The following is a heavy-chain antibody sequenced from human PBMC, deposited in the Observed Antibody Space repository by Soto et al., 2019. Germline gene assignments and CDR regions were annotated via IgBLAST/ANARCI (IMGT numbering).Heavy chain of an antibody. CDR2: MNPNSGNT. Sequence: ASVKVSCKASGYTFTSYDINWVRQATGQGLEWMGWMNPNSGNTGYAQKFQGRVTMTRNTSISTAYMELSSLRSEDTAVYYCARSPPSFDFLITGTNYYFDYWGQGTLVTVSS. CDR3: ARSPPSFDFLITGTNYYFDY. V-gene: IGHV1-8*01. J-gene: IGHJ4*02. CDR1: GYTFTSYD. D-gene: IGHD1-20*01.